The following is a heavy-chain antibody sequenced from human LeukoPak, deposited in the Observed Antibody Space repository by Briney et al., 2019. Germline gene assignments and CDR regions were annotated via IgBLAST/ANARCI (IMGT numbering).Heavy chain of an antibody. V-gene: IGHV3-23*01. D-gene: IGHD3-9*01. Sequence: GGSLRLSCAASGFTSSTYDMSWVRQAPGKGLEWVSAISGSGDSTYYADSVKGRFTISRDNSRNTLSLEMNSLRAEDTAVYYCAKDYRRNILRYFDWLLLDAFDLWGQGTMVTVSS. J-gene: IGHJ3*01. CDR2: ISGSGDST. CDR3: AKDYRRNILRYFDWLLLDAFDL. CDR1: GFTSSTYD.